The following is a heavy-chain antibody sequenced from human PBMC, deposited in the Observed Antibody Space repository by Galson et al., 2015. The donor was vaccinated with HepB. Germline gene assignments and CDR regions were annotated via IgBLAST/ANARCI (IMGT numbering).Heavy chain of an antibody. Sequence: LTCTVSGVSISDYYWNWIRQPAGKGLEWIGRIYTSGSTNYNPSLKSRVTMSVDTSKNQFSLKLSSVSAADTAVYYCARQRDDAFDIWGQGTMVTVPS. CDR2: IYTSGST. CDR1: GVSISDYY. CDR3: ARQRDDAFDI. J-gene: IGHJ3*02. V-gene: IGHV4-4*07.